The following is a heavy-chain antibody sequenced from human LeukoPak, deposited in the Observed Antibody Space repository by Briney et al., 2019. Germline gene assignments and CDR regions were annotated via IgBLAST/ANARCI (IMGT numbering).Heavy chain of an antibody. Sequence: SETLSLTCTVSGGSISSSSYYWGWIRQPPGKGLEWIGSIYYSGSTYYNPSLRSRVTISVDTSKNQFSLKLSSVTAADTAVYYCARVIVVVVAPSWFDPWGQGTLVTVSS. CDR1: GGSISSSSYY. V-gene: IGHV4-39*01. CDR3: ARVIVVVVAPSWFDP. D-gene: IGHD2-15*01. J-gene: IGHJ5*02. CDR2: IYYSGST.